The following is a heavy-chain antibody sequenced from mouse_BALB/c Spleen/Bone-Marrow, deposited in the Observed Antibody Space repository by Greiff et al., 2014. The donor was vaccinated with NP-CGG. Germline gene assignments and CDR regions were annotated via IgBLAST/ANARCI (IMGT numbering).Heavy chain of an antibody. CDR1: GYTFTSYW. D-gene: IGHD2-1*01. CDR3: TSGLYGNSGY. Sequence: QVQLQQSGAELVKPGASVKLSCKASGYTFTSYWMHWVKQRPGQGLEWIGEIDPSDSYTNYNQKFKGKATLTVDKSSSTAYMQLSSLTSEDAAVYYGTSGLYGNSGYWGQGTPLTVSS. CDR2: IDPSDSYT. J-gene: IGHJ2*01. V-gene: IGHV1-69*02.